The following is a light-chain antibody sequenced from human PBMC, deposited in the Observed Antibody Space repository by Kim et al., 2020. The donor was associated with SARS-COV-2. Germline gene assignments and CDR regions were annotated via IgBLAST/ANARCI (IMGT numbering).Light chain of an antibody. CDR2: DAS. CDR3: QQLDNYPFT. CDR1: QGIGSN. J-gene: IGKJ3*01. V-gene: IGKV1-9*01. Sequence: TSVGDRVTITCRASQGIGSNLAWYQQKPGKAPKLLIYDASTLQTGVPSRFSGSGSGTDFTLTISSLQPEDFATYYCQQLDNYPFTFGPGTKVDIK.